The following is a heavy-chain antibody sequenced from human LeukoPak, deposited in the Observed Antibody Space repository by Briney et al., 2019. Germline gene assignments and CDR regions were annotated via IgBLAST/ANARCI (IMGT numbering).Heavy chain of an antibody. J-gene: IGHJ1*01. CDR1: GFTFSSYG. D-gene: IGHD3-10*01. V-gene: IGHV3-30*03. CDR3: ARARITMVRGVINPPAYFQH. Sequence: GGSLRLSCAASGFTFSSYGMHWVRQAPGKGLEWVAVISYDGSNKYYADSVKGRFTISRDNAKNSLYLQMNSLRAEDTAVYYCARARITMVRGVINPPAYFQHWGQGTLVTVSS. CDR2: ISYDGSNK.